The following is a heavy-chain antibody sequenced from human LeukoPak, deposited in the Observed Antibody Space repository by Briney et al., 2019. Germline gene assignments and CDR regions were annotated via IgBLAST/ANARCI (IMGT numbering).Heavy chain of an antibody. Sequence: GGSLRLSCAASGFTVSSNYMSWVRQAPGKGLEWVSVIYSGGSTYYADSVKGRFTISRDNSKNTLYLQMNSLRAEDTAVYYCAKDLGMGYCSGGSCYVFDYWGQGTLVTVSS. D-gene: IGHD2-15*01. CDR2: IYSGGST. J-gene: IGHJ4*02. CDR1: GFTVSSNY. V-gene: IGHV3-66*02. CDR3: AKDLGMGYCSGGSCYVFDY.